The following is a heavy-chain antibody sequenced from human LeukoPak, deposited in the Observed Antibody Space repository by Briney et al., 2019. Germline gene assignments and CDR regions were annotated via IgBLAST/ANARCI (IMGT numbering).Heavy chain of an antibody. J-gene: IGHJ5*02. CDR3: VRGGESTWS. V-gene: IGHV3-74*01. D-gene: IGHD2-15*01. Sequence: GGSLRLSCAASGFTFSSYWMHWVRQAPGKGPVWVSRINNDVSGTTYADSVKGRFTISRDDAKNTLYLQMNSLRVEDTAVYYCVRGGESTWSWGQGTLVTVSS. CDR2: INNDVSGT. CDR1: GFTFSSYW.